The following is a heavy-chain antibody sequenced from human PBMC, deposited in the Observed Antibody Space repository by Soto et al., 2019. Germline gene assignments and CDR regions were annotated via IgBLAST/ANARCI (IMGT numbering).Heavy chain of an antibody. J-gene: IGHJ5*02. D-gene: IGHD1-26*01. CDR2: IYPGDSDT. CDR3: AITWDNWFDP. CDR1: TSYW. V-gene: IGHV5-51*01. Sequence: TSYWIGWVRQMPGKGLEWMGIIYPGDSDTRYSPSFQGQVTISADKSISTAYLQWSSLKASDTAMYYCAITWDNWFDPWGQGTLVTVSS.